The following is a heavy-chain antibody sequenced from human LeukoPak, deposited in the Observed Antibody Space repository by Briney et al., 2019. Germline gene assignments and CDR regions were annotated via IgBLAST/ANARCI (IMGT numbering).Heavy chain of an antibody. CDR1: GFTFSSYA. Sequence: GRSLRLFCAASGFTFSSYAMSWVRQAPGKGLEWVSAISGSGGSTYYADSVKGRFTIYRDNSKNTLYLQMNSLRAEDTAVYYCAKAVAGTALENWFDPWGQGTLVTVSS. CDR2: ISGSGGST. CDR3: AKAVAGTALENWFDP. V-gene: IGHV3-23*01. J-gene: IGHJ5*02. D-gene: IGHD6-19*01.